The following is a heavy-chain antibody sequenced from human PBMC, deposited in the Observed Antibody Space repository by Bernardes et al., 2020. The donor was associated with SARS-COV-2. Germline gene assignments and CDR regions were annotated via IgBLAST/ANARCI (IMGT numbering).Heavy chain of an antibody. CDR1: GYTFTALS. Sequence: ASVKVSCKTSGYTFTALSMHWVRQVPGHRFEWLGGIHPENGNTEYSERFQGRLTLSRDISASTVYMELRSLRSEDTAVYFCAKPYSGRRRDCFDNWGQGTMVTVSS. CDR2: IHPENGNT. J-gene: IGHJ4*02. CDR3: AKPYSGRRRDCFDN. D-gene: IGHD4-4*01. V-gene: IGHV1-3*01.